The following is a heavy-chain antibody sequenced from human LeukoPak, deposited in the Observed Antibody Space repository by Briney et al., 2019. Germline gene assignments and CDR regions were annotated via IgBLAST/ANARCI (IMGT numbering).Heavy chain of an antibody. CDR1: GFTFSSYS. D-gene: IGHD3-3*01. CDR3: ARGSQVDDFWSGYRAPLDY. J-gene: IGHJ4*02. CDR2: VYYSGSA. V-gene: IGHV4-39*01. Sequence: GSLRLSCAASGFTFSSYSMSWVRQTPGKGLEWIGTVYYSGSAYYNPSLKTQVTISVDTSKNQFSLKLSSVTAADTAVYYCARGSQVDDFWSGYRAPLDYWGQGTLVTVSS.